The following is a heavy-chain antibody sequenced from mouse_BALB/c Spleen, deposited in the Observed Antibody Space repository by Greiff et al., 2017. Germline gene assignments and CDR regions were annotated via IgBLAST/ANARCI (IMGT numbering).Heavy chain of an antibody. CDR1: GFTFSNYW. CDR2: IRLKSNNYAT. V-gene: IGHV6-6*02. J-gene: IGHJ4*01. Sequence: DVMLVESGGGLVQPGGSMKLSCVASGFTFSNYWMNWVRQSPEKGLEWVAEIRLKSNNYATHYAESVKGRFTISRDDSKSSVYLQMNNLRAEDTGIYYCTGEEPYYAMDYWGQGTSVTVSS. CDR3: TGEEPYYAMDY.